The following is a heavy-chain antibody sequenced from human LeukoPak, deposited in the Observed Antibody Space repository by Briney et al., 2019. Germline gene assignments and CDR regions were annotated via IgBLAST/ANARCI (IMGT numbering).Heavy chain of an antibody. Sequence: GGSLRLSCAASGFTFSSYAMHWVRQAPGKGLEWVAVISYDGSNKYYVDSVKGRFTISRDNSKNTLYLQMNSLRAEDTAVYYCARDPPVEMAFEESDAFDIWGQGTMVTVSS. CDR2: ISYDGSNK. V-gene: IGHV3-30-3*01. CDR1: GFTFSSYA. J-gene: IGHJ3*02. D-gene: IGHD5-24*01. CDR3: ARDPPVEMAFEESDAFDI.